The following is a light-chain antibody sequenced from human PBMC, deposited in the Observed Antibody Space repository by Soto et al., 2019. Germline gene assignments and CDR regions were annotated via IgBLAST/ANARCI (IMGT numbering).Light chain of an antibody. J-gene: IGLJ1*01. CDR3: CSYGGSYV. Sequence: SALTKPASVSGSPGQSITISCTGTSSDVGSYNLVSWYQQHPGKAPKVMIYEVSKRPSGVSNRFSGSKSGNTASLTISGLQAEDEADYYCCSYGGSYVFGPGTKVTVL. CDR1: SSDVGSYNL. V-gene: IGLV2-23*02. CDR2: EVS.